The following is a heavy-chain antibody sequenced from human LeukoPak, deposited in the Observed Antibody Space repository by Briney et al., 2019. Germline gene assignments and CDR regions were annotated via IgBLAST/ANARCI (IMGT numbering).Heavy chain of an antibody. CDR3: ARDFTGIVGATDY. Sequence: DSLKVSCKASGYTFTGYYMHWVRQAPGQGLEWMGWINTNMGGTNYAQKFQGRVTMTRDTSISTAYMELSRLRSDDTAVYYCARDFTGIVGATDYWGQGTLVTVSS. CDR2: INTNMGGT. V-gene: IGHV1-2*02. D-gene: IGHD1-26*01. J-gene: IGHJ4*02. CDR1: GYTFTGYY.